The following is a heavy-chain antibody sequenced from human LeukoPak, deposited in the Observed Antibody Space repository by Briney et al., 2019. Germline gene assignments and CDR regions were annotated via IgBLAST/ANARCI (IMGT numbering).Heavy chain of an antibody. CDR2: ISYDGSNK. V-gene: IGHV3-30-3*01. CDR3: ARGVPTYYYDSSGYIGHPFDY. J-gene: IGHJ4*02. Sequence: PGGSLRLSCAASGFTFSSYAMHWVRQAPGKGLEWVAVISYDGSNKYYADSVKGRFTISRDNSKNMLYLQMNSLRAEDTAVYYCARGVPTYYYDSSGYIGHPFDYWGQGTLVTVSS. D-gene: IGHD3-22*01. CDR1: GFTFSSYA.